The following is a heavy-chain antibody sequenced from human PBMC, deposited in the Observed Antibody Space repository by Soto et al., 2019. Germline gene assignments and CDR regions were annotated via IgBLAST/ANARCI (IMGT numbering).Heavy chain of an antibody. Sequence: EVQLVESGGGLVQPGGSLRLSCAASGLIFSDYHMDWVRQAPGKGLEWVGRIRRKANSYTTEYAASVKGGFTISRDDSKNSLYLQRNCLKGEDTAVYYCAMLGGWSGGSSGMDVWGQGTTVTVSS. D-gene: IGHD6-19*01. CDR1: GLIFSDYH. V-gene: IGHV3-72*01. J-gene: IGHJ6*02. CDR3: AMLGGWSGGSSGMDV. CDR2: IRRKANSYTT.